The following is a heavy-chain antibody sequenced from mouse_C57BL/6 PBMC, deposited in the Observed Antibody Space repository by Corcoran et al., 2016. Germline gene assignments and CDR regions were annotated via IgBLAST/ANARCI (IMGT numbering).Heavy chain of an antibody. CDR3: ARGDTTVVEELYFDV. V-gene: IGHV1-18*01. J-gene: IGHJ1*03. CDR2: INPNNGGT. CDR1: GYTFTDYN. D-gene: IGHD1-1*01. Sequence: EVQLQQSGPELVKPGASVKIPCKASGYTFTDYNMDWVKQSHGKSLEWIGDINPNNGGTIYNQKFKGKATLTVDKSSSTAYMELRSLTSEDTAVYYCARGDTTVVEELYFDVWGTGTTVTVSS.